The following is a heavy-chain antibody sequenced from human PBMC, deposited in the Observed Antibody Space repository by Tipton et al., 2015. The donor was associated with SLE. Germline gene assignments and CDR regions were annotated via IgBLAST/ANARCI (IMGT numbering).Heavy chain of an antibody. CDR1: GFTFSSYS. CDR3: ARDGDPAAAGKAGYFQH. D-gene: IGHD6-13*01. Sequence: SLRLSCAASGFTFSSYSMNWVRQAPGKGLEWVSSISSSSSYIYYADSVKGRFTISRDNAKNSLCLQMNSLRAEDTAVYYCARDGDPAAAGKAGYFQHWGQGTLVTVSS. CDR2: ISSSSSYI. J-gene: IGHJ1*01. V-gene: IGHV3-21*01.